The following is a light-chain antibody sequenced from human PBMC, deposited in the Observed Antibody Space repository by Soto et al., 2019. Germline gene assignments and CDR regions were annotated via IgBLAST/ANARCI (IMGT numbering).Light chain of an antibody. CDR2: AVS. CDR3: SSYASSITLV. CDR1: SSYVGGYDY. V-gene: IGLV2-14*01. J-gene: IGLJ2*01. Sequence: QSALTQPASVSGYAGQSITIFCTGTSSYVGGYDYVSWYQQHPRKATKIMIFAVSKRPSGVSYWFSCSKSGNTASLTISGTQAEDEADYYCSSYASSITLVVGEGTKIAVL.